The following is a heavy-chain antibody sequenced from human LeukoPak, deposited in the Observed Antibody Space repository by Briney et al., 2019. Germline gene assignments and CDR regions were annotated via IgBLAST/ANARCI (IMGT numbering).Heavy chain of an antibody. J-gene: IGHJ4*02. CDR2: IYYSGST. V-gene: IGHV4-31*03. CDR3: ARDRAAGIDY. D-gene: IGHD6-13*01. CDR1: GGSISSGGYY. Sequence: SETLSLTCTVSGGSISSGGYYWSWIRQHPGKGLEWIGYIYYSGSTYYNPSLKSRVTISVDTSKNQFSLRLSSVTAADTAVYYCARDRAAGIDYWGQGTLVTVSS.